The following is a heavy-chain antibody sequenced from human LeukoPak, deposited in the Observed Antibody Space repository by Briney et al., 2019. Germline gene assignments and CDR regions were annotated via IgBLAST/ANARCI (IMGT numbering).Heavy chain of an antibody. CDR1: GFTFSSYG. D-gene: IGHD4-17*01. CDR3: AKSSSTVTHFDY. Sequence: GGSLRLSCAASGFTFSSYGTHWVRQAPGKGLEWVAVISYDGSNKYYADSVKGRFTISRDNSKNTLYLQMNSLRAEDTAVYYCAKSSSTVTHFDYWGQGTLVTVSS. CDR2: ISYDGSNK. J-gene: IGHJ4*02. V-gene: IGHV3-30*18.